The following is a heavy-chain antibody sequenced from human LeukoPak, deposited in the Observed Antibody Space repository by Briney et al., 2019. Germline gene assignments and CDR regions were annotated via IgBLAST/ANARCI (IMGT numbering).Heavy chain of an antibody. CDR3: ARNWEFDY. Sequence: PGRSLRLSCAASGFTFNIYAMHWVRQAPGKGLECVALISYDESKKYYIDSVMGRFTISRDNSKNTLYLQMNSLRAEDMAVYYCARNWEFDYWGQGTPITVSS. D-gene: IGHD1-26*01. J-gene: IGHJ4*02. V-gene: IGHV3-30*10. CDR1: GFTFNIYA. CDR2: ISYDESKK.